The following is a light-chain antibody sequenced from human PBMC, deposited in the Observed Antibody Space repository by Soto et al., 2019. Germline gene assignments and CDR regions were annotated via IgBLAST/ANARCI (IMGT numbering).Light chain of an antibody. V-gene: IGLV1-40*01. CDR1: SSNIGAGYD. Sequence: QSVLTQPPSVSGAPGQRVTISCTGSSSNIGAGYDVHWYQQLPGTAPKLLIYVNSNRPSGVPDRFSGSKSGTSASLAITGLQDEDEADYYCQSYDSSLSGYVFGTGTKLTVL. J-gene: IGLJ1*01. CDR2: VNS. CDR3: QSYDSSLSGYV.